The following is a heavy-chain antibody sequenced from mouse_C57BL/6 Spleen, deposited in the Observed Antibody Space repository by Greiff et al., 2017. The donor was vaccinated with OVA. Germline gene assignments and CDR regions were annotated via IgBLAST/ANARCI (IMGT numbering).Heavy chain of an antibody. Sequence: QVQLQQPGAELVKPGASVKLSCKASGYTFTSYWMQWVKQRPGQGLEWIGEIDPSDSYTNYNQKFKGKATLTVDTSSSTAYMQLSSLTSEDSAVYYCARGDHYGSSYYAMAYWGQGTSVTVSA. D-gene: IGHD1-1*01. CDR1: GYTFTSYW. V-gene: IGHV1-50*01. CDR2: IDPSDSYT. J-gene: IGHJ4*01. CDR3: ARGDHYGSSYYAMAY.